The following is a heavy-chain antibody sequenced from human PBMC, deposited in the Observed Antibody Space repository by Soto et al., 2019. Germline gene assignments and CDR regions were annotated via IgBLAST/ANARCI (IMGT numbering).Heavy chain of an antibody. CDR1: GFTFSSYA. CDR3: AKTQYGCSGGSCKYYYYGMDV. J-gene: IGHJ6*02. CDR2: ISGSGGST. V-gene: IGHV3-23*01. Sequence: GGSLRLSCAASGFTFSSYAMSWVRQAPGKGLEWVSAISGSGGSTYYADSVKGRFTISRGNSKNTLYLQMNSLRAEDTAVYYCAKTQYGCSGGSCKYYYYGMDVWGQGTTVTVSS. D-gene: IGHD2-15*01.